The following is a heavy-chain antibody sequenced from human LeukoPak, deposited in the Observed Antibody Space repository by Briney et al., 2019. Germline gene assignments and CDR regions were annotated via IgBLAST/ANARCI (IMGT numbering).Heavy chain of an antibody. J-gene: IGHJ4*02. V-gene: IGHV1-2*02. CDR1: GYTFTGYY. CDR3: ARDIYKTPYY. D-gene: IGHD3-10*01. CDR2: TNPNSGGT. Sequence: GASVKVSCKASGYTFTGYYMHWVRQAPGQGLEWMGWTNPNSGGTNYAQKFQGRVTMTRDTSITTVYMELSSLRSDDTAVYYCARDIYKTPYYWGQGTLVTVSS.